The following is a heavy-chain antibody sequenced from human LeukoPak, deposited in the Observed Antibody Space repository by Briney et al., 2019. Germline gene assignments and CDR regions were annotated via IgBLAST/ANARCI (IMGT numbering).Heavy chain of an antibody. CDR2: INSDGSST. Sequence: GGSLRLSCAASGFTFSSYWMHWVRRAPGKGLVGVSRINSDGSSTSYADSVKGRFTISRDNAKNTLYLQMNSLRAEDTAVYYCAFSRRENWFDPWGQGTLVTVSS. CDR1: GFTFSSYW. D-gene: IGHD5-24*01. V-gene: IGHV3-74*01. J-gene: IGHJ5*02. CDR3: AFSRRENWFDP.